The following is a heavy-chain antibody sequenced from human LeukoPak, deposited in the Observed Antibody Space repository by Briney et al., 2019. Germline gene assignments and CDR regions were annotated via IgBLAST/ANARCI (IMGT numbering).Heavy chain of an antibody. D-gene: IGHD3-22*01. J-gene: IGHJ5*02. CDR1: GFTFSSYA. V-gene: IGHV3-23*01. CDR2: ISGTGGRT. Sequence: PGGSLRLSCAASGFTFSSYAMSWVRQAPGKGLEWVSAISGTGGRTYYADSVKGRFTISRDNSKNTLYLQMNSLRAEDTAVYYCASQYYYDRDWFDPWGQGTLVTVSS. CDR3: ASQYYYDRDWFDP.